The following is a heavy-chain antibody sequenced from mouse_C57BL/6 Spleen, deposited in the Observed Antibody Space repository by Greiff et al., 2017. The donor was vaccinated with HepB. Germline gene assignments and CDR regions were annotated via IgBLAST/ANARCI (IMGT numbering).Heavy chain of an antibody. CDR3: ARSSPSYYSNHGFAY. CDR2: INPSNGGT. J-gene: IGHJ3*01. V-gene: IGHV1-53*01. Sequence: QVQLQQSGTELVKPGASVKLSCKASGYTFTSYWMHWVKQRPGQGLEWIGNINPSNGGTNYNEKFKSKATLTVDKSSSTAYMQLSSLTSEDSAVYYCARSSPSYYSNHGFAYWGQGTLVTVSA. D-gene: IGHD2-5*01. CDR1: GYTFTSYW.